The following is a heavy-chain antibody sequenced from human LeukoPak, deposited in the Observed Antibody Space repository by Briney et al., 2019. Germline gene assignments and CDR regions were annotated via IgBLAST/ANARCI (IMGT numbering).Heavy chain of an antibody. CDR2: ISPSGGST. CDR3: ARRNSGSYYGYNWFDP. CDR1: GYTFTGYY. Sequence: GASVKVSCKTSGYTFTGYYMHWVRQAPGQGLEWMGVISPSGGSTTYAQKFQGRVTLTRDMSTSTDYLELSSLRSEDTAVYYCARRNSGSYYGYNWFDPWGQGTLVTVSS. J-gene: IGHJ5*02. D-gene: IGHD1-26*01. V-gene: IGHV1-46*01.